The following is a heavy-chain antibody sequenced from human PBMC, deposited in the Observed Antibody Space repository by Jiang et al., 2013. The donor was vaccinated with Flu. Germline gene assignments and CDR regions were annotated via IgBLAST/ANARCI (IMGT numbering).Heavy chain of an antibody. CDR3: ARGGQNMMTAFRWGY. CDR1: GDSISSYY. CDR2: LLQWEN. V-gene: IGHV4-59*01. D-gene: IGHD3-16*01. J-gene: IGHJ4*02. Sequence: GLVKPSETLSLTCSVSGDSISSYYWSWIRQPPGRTGVDCLHLLQWENPLNPSLKSRVTISVDTSKNQFSLRLRSVTAADTALYYCARGGQNMMTAFRWGYWGPGAQVTVSS.